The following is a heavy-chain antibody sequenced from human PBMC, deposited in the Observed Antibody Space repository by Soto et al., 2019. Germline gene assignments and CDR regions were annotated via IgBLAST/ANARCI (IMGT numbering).Heavy chain of an antibody. CDR3: ARSKVSGSGSYYAPDFYYYYGMDV. J-gene: IGHJ6*02. D-gene: IGHD3-10*01. Sequence: PSETLSLTCTVSGGSISSGAYYWSWIRQHPGKGLEWIGYIYYSGSTYYNPSLKSRVTISIDTSKNQFSLKVTSVTAADTAVYYCARSKVSGSGSYYAPDFYYYYGMDVWGQGTTVTVSS. V-gene: IGHV4-31*03. CDR1: GGSISSGAYY. CDR2: IYYSGST.